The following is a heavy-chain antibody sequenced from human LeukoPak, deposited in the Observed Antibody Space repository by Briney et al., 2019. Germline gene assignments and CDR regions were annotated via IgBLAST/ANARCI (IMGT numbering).Heavy chain of an antibody. V-gene: IGHV1-46*01. Sequence: ASVKVSCKASGYTFTKYHMHWVRQAPGQGLEWMGIINPSGGSTSYAQKFQGRVTMTRGTSTSTVYMELSSLRSEDTAVYYCALPRGGYSSSPFDYWGQGTLVTVSS. CDR1: GYTFTKYH. J-gene: IGHJ4*02. D-gene: IGHD6-6*01. CDR2: INPSGGST. CDR3: ALPRGGYSSSPFDY.